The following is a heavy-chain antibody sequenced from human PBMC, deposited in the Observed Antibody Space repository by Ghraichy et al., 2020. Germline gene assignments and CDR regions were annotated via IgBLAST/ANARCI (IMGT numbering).Heavy chain of an antibody. CDR3: ARDVGFDNSAGGLDV. J-gene: IGHJ6*02. CDR2: ISTRSTYK. V-gene: IGHV3-21*01. Sequence: GGSLRLSCAASGFTFSTYAMAWVRQAPEKGLEWVSSISTRSTYKNYAASVKGRFTVSRDNAKNSLFLQMDSLRADDTAVYYCARDVGFDNSAGGLDVWGHGTWVIVSS. CDR1: GFTFSTYA. D-gene: IGHD4-23*01.